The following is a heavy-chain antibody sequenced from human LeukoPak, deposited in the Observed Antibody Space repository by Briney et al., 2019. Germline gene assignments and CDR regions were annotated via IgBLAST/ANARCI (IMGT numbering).Heavy chain of an antibody. CDR3: ARGAPIYYDSSETDY. V-gene: IGHV1-46*01. CDR1: GYTFTSYY. Sequence: ASVKVSCKASGYTFTSYYMHWVRQAPGQGLEWMGIINPSGGSTSYAQKFQGRVTMTRDTSTSTVYMELSSLRSEDTAVYYCARGAPIYYDSSETDYWGQGTLVTVSS. J-gene: IGHJ4*02. D-gene: IGHD3-22*01. CDR2: INPSGGST.